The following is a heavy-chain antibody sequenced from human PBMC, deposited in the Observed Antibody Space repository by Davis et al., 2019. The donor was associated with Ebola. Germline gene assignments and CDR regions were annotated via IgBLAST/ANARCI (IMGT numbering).Heavy chain of an antibody. CDR3: AVAARLGYYYYYYGMDV. D-gene: IGHD6-6*01. CDR1: GYTFTGYY. Sequence: ASVKVSCKASGYTFTGYYMHWVRQAPGQGLEWMGWINPNSGGTNYAQKFQGRVTMTRDTSISTAYMELSRLRSADTAVYYCAVAARLGYYYYYYGMDVWGQGTTVTVSS. J-gene: IGHJ6*02. V-gene: IGHV1-2*02. CDR2: INPNSGGT.